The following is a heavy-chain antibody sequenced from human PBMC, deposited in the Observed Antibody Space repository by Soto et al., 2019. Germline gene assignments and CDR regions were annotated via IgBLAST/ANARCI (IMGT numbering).Heavy chain of an antibody. D-gene: IGHD6-13*01. J-gene: IGHJ6*04. Sequence: GESLKISCKGSGYSFTSYWIGWVRQMPGKGLEWMGIIYPGDSDTRYSPSFQGQVTISADKSISTAYLQWSSLKASDTAMYYCARTSAAGKYYYGMDVWGKGTTVTVSS. CDR1: GYSFTSYW. CDR2: IYPGDSDT. V-gene: IGHV5-51*01. CDR3: ARTSAAGKYYYGMDV.